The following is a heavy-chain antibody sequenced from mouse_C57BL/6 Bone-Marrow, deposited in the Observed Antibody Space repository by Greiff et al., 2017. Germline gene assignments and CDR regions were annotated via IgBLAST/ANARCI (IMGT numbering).Heavy chain of an antibody. D-gene: IGHD2-2*01. CDR1: GYTFTSYW. Sequence: VQLQQPGAELVMPGASVKLSCKASGYTFTSYWMHWVKQRPGQGLEWIGEIDPSDSYTNYNQKFKGKSTLTVDKSSSTAYMQLSSLTSEDSAVYYCAFMVRGYFDYWGQGTTLTVSS. J-gene: IGHJ2*01. V-gene: IGHV1-69*01. CDR3: AFMVRGYFDY. CDR2: IDPSDSYT.